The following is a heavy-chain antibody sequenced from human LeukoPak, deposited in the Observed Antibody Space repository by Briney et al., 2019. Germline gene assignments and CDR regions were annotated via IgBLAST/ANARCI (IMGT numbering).Heavy chain of an antibody. D-gene: IGHD1-26*01. V-gene: IGHV7-4-1*02. J-gene: IGHJ4*02. CDR2: INTNTGNP. CDR1: GYTFTSYG. Sequence: ASVKVSCKASGYTFTSYGISWVRQAPGQGLEWMGWINTNTGNPTYAQGFTGRFVFSLDTSVSTAYLQISSLKAEDTAVYYCAREGSGSYGNPLDYWGQGTLVTVSS. CDR3: AREGSGSYGNPLDY.